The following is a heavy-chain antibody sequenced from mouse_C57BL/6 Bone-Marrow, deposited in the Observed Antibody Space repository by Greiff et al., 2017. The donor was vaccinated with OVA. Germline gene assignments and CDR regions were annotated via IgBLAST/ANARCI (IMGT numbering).Heavy chain of an antibody. J-gene: IGHJ4*01. CDR2: IYPRDGST. V-gene: IGHV1-78*01. CDR1: GYTFTDHT. D-gene: IGHD1-1*01. Sequence: VQRVESDAELVKPGASVKISCKVSGYTFTDHTIHWMKQRPEQGLEWIGYIYPRDGSTKYNEKFKGKATLTADKSSSTAYMQLNSLTSEDSAVYFCARADYGSSLYAMDYWGQGTSVTVSS. CDR3: ARADYGSSLYAMDY.